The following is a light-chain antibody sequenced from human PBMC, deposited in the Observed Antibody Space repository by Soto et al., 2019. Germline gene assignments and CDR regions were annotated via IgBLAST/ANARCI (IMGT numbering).Light chain of an antibody. CDR1: QTVNSDY. Sequence: ETVLTQSTGTVSLSPGERATLSCTTSQTVNSDYLAWYQQKPGQAPRLLIYGVFNRATGIPDRFSGSGSGTYFTLTISGLEPEDSAFYYCQHYDGSPRTFGQGTNLEI. V-gene: IGKV3-20*01. CDR3: QHYDGSPRT. CDR2: GVF. J-gene: IGKJ2*01.